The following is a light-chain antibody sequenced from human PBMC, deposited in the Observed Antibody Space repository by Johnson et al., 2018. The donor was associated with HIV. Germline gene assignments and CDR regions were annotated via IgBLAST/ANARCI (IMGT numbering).Light chain of an antibody. V-gene: IGLV1-51*01. CDR1: SSNIGKNY. J-gene: IGLJ1*01. CDR3: GTWDSSLILYV. Sequence: QAVLTQPPSVSAAPGQKVTISCSGSSSNIGKNYVSWYQQLPGTAPKLLIYDNNKRPSGIPDRFSGAKSGTSATLGITGLQTGDEADYYCGTWDSSLILYVFGTGTKSTFL. CDR2: DNN.